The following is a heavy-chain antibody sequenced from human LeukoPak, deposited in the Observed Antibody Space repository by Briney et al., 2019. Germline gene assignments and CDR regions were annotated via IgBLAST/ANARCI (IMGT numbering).Heavy chain of an antibody. CDR1: GFTFSSYG. J-gene: IGHJ4*02. D-gene: IGHD3-3*01. V-gene: IGHV3-33*06. CDR2: IWYDGSNK. CDR3: AKDSRFLEWLVDY. Sequence: GGSLRLSCAASGFTFSSYGMHWVRQAPGKGLEWVAVIWYDGSNKYYADSVKGRFTISRDNSKNTLYLQMNSLRAEDTAVYYCAKDSRFLEWLVDYWGQGTLDTVSS.